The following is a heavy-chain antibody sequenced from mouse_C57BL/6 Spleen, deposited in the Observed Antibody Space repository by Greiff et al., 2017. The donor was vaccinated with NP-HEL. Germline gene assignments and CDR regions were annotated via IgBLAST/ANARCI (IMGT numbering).Heavy chain of an antibody. CDR3: ARDDYGGFAY. CDR1: GYAFSSYW. J-gene: IGHJ3*01. V-gene: IGHV1-80*01. CDR2: IYPGDGDT. D-gene: IGHD2-4*01. Sequence: QVHVKQSGAELVKPGASVKISCKASGYAFSSYWMNWVKQRPGKGLEWIGQIYPGDGDTNYNGKFKGKATLTADKSSRTAYMQLSSLTSEDSAVYFGARDDYGGFAYWGQGTLVTVSA.